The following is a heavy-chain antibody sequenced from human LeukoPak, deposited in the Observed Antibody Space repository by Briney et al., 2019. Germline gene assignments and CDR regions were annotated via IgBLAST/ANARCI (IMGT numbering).Heavy chain of an antibody. CDR2: IYTSGST. Sequence: SETLSLTCTVSGGSISSYYWSWIRQPAGKGMEWIGRIYTSGSTNYNPSLKSRVTMSVDTSKNQFSLKLSSVTAADTAVYYCARAQWTPGYSSSSYWFDPWGQGTLVTVSS. CDR1: GGSISSYY. D-gene: IGHD6-13*01. V-gene: IGHV4-4*07. CDR3: ARAQWTPGYSSSSYWFDP. J-gene: IGHJ5*02.